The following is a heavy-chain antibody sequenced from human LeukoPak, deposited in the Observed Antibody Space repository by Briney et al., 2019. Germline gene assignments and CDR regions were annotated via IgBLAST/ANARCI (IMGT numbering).Heavy chain of an antibody. J-gene: IGHJ3*02. Sequence: GGSLRLSCAASGFTFSSYAMSWLRQAPGKGLEWVSAITGSGGSTYYADSVKGRFTISRDNSKNTLYLQMNSLSAEDTAVYYCTHYRGAADYFDAFDIWGQGTMVTVSS. CDR1: GFTFSSYA. D-gene: IGHD5-12*01. CDR2: ITGSGGST. CDR3: THYRGAADYFDAFDI. V-gene: IGHV3-23*01.